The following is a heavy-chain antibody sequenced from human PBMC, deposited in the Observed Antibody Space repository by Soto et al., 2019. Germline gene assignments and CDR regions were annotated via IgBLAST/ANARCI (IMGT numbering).Heavy chain of an antibody. D-gene: IGHD2-2*01. CDR2: VYYSGSS. CDR1: GGSISSSSYN. V-gene: IGHV4-39*01. CDR3: ASGAGDIVVVPAPNWT. Sequence: QLQLQESGPGLVKPSETLSLTCTVSGGSISSSSYNWGWIRQPPGKGLEWIGSVYYSGSSYYNPSLKSRVTISVDTSKNQSSLKLSSVTAADTAVYYCASGAGDIVVVPAPNWTWGQGTLVTVSS. J-gene: IGHJ4*02.